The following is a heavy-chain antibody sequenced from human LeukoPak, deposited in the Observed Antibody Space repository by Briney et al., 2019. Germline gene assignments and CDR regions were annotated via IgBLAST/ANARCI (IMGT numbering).Heavy chain of an antibody. CDR2: IDNGGSDT. D-gene: IGHD6-19*01. CDR1: GFTFSNYW. J-gene: IGHJ4*02. CDR3: ARERVAVGFDY. V-gene: IGHV3-74*01. Sequence: GGSLRLSCAASGFTFSNYWMHWVRQAPGKGLVWVSRIDNGGSDTSHADSVKGRFTISRDNAKNTLYLQMNSLRAGDTAVYYCARERVAVGFDYWGQGTLVTVSS.